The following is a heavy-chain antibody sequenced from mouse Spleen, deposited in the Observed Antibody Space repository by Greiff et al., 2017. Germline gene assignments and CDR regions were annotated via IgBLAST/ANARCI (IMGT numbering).Heavy chain of an antibody. V-gene: IGHV2-9-1*01. D-gene: IGHD1-1*01. CDR2: IWTGGGT. J-gene: IGHJ4*01. CDR3: ARKGTVVATGAMDY. CDR1: GFSLTSYA. Sequence: VQRVESGPGLVAPSQSLSITCTVSGFSLTSYAISWVRQPPGKGLEWLGVIWTGGGTNYNSALKSRLSISKDNSKSQVFLKMNSLQTDDTARYYCARKGTVVATGAMDYWGQGTSVTVSS.